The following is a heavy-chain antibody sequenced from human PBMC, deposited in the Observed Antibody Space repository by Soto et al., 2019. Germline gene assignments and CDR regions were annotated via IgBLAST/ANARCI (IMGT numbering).Heavy chain of an antibody. CDR2: ISPKSGGT. Sequence: ASVKVSCEASGYTFSDYYVHWVRQAPGQGLEWMGWISPKSGGTNYAQKFQGRVTMTRDTSIFTAYMELSRLRSDDTAVYYCTRNAFYYNSSGYHDGFDIWAQGTLVTVSS. D-gene: IGHD3-22*01. V-gene: IGHV1-2*02. CDR3: TRNAFYYNSSGYHDGFDI. CDR1: GYTFSDYY. J-gene: IGHJ3*02.